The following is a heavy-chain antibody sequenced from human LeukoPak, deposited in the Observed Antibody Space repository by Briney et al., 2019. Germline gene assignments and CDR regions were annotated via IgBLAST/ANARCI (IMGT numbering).Heavy chain of an antibody. CDR1: GGTFSSYA. V-gene: IGHV1-69*06. CDR3: ARGSSAEYFQH. Sequence: ASVTVSCKASGGTFSSYAISWVRQAPGQGLEWMGGIIPIFGTANYAQKFQGRVTITADKSTSTAYMELSSLRSEDTAVYYCARGSSAEYFQHWGQGTLVTVSS. J-gene: IGHJ1*01. CDR2: IIPIFGTA.